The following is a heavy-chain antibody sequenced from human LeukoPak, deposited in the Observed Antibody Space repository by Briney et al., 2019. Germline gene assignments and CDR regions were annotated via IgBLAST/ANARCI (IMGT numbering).Heavy chain of an antibody. V-gene: IGHV4-4*07. CDR1: GGSVTTYY. CDR3: ARTNAFDI. J-gene: IGHJ3*02. CDR2: IYTSGST. Sequence: SETLSLTCTVSGGSVTTYYWSWIRQPAGKGLEWIGRIYTSGSTNYNPSLKSRVTISVDTSKNQFSLRLSSVTAADTAVYYCARTNAFDIWGQGTMVTVSS.